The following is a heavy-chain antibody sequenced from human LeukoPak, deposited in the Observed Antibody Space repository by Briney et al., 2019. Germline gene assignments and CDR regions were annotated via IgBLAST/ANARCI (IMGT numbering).Heavy chain of an antibody. J-gene: IGHJ4*02. Sequence: VASVKVSCKASGYTFTSYGISWVRQAPGQGLEWMGWISAYNGNTNYAQKLQGRVTMTTDTSTSTAYMELRSLSSDDTAVYYCARSGGWVPAAPRGYWGQGTLVTVSS. CDR2: ISAYNGNT. D-gene: IGHD2-2*01. CDR3: ARSGGWVPAAPRGY. CDR1: GYTFTSYG. V-gene: IGHV1-18*01.